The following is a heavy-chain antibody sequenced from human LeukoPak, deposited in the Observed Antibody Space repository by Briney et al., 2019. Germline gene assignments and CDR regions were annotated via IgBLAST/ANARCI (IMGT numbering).Heavy chain of an antibody. CDR1: GYTFTYRY. V-gene: IGHV1-45*02. CDR3: ASVAGGVFDY. J-gene: IGHJ4*02. CDR2: ITPFNGNT. Sequence: ASVKVSCKASGYTFTYRYLHWVRQAPGQALEWMGWITPFNGNTNYAQKFQDRDTITRDRSMSTAYMELSSLRSEDTAMYYCASVAGGVFDYWGQGTLVTVSS. D-gene: IGHD6-19*01.